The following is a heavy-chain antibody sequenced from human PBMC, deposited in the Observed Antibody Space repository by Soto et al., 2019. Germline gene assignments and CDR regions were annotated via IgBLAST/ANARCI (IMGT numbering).Heavy chain of an antibody. V-gene: IGHV4-34*01. Sequence: SETLSLTCGVYGGSFSDNYWSWIRQPPGKGLEWIGEINYSGSANYNPSLKSRVTISVDTAKNQFSLKLSSVTAADTAVYYCARVDRGSVRRYYYGMDVWGQGTTVTVSS. D-gene: IGHD3-10*02. CDR2: INYSGSA. J-gene: IGHJ6*02. CDR1: GGSFSDNY. CDR3: ARVDRGSVRRYYYGMDV.